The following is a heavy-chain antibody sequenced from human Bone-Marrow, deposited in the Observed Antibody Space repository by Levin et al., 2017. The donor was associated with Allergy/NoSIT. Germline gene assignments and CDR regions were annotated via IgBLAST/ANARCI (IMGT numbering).Heavy chain of an antibody. Sequence: SETLSLTCAVSGGSVSSSNWWSWLRQPPGKGLEWIGEIYHSGSTYYNPSLKSRVTISVDTSKNQFSLKLSSVTAADTAVYYCARAGMITFGGSQFDYWGQGTLVTVSS. D-gene: IGHD3-16*01. CDR1: GGSVSSSNW. J-gene: IGHJ4*02. V-gene: IGHV4-4*02. CDR3: ARAGMITFGGSQFDY. CDR2: IYHSGST.